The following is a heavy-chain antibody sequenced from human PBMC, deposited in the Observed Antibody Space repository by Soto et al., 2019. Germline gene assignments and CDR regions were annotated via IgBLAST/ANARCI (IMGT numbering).Heavy chain of an antibody. Sequence: SETLSLTCTVSGGFVSSGSYYWSWIRQPPGKGLEWIGYIYYSGSTNYNPSLKSRVTISVDTSKNQFSLKLSSVTAADTAVYYCAREEPGIAGAVDHWGQGTLVTGSS. J-gene: IGHJ4*02. CDR1: GGFVSSGSYY. CDR2: IYYSGST. CDR3: AREEPGIAGAVDH. V-gene: IGHV4-61*01. D-gene: IGHD6-13*01.